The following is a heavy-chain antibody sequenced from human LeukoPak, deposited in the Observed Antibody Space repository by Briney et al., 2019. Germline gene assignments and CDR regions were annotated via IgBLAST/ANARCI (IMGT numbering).Heavy chain of an antibody. V-gene: IGHV3-23*01. CDR2: ISGSGGST. J-gene: IGHJ2*01. D-gene: IGHD6-13*01. CDR1: GFTFSSYA. Sequence: GGSLRLSCAAPGFTFSSYAMSWVRQAPGKGLEWVSAISGSGGSTYYADSVKGRFTISRDNSKNTLYLQMNSLRAEDTAVYYCAKEGSSWYSYWYFDLWGRGTLVTVSS. CDR3: AKEGSSWYSYWYFDL.